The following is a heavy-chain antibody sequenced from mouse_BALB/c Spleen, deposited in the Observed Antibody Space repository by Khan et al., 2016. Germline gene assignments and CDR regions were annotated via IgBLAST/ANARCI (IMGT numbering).Heavy chain of an antibody. CDR1: GFNIKDTF. J-gene: IGHJ2*01. CDR3: ARRGPIYYYGSTYGY. V-gene: IGHV14-3*02. D-gene: IGHD1-1*01. CDR2: IDPANGNT. Sequence: VQLQQSGAELAKPGASVKLSCTASGFNIKDTFMHWVKQRPEQGLEWIGRIDPANGNTRYDPKFQGKATITADTSSNTAYLQLSSLTSEDTAVYYCARRGPIYYYGSTYGYWGQGTTLTVSS.